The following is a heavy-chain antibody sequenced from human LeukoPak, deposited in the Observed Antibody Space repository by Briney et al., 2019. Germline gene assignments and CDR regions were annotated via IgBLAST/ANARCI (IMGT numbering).Heavy chain of an antibody. V-gene: IGHV3-7*03. CDR1: GVTLSSFA. CDR2: TKQDGSEK. D-gene: IGHD5-12*01. CDR3: ARGSGYSGYDFGGFDY. J-gene: IGHJ4*02. Sequence: PGGSLRLSCAASGVTLSSFAMSWARQAPGKGLKWVANTKQDGSEKYYVDSVKGRFTISRDNAKNSLYLQMNSLRAEDTAVYYCARGSGYSGYDFGGFDYWGQGTLVTVSS.